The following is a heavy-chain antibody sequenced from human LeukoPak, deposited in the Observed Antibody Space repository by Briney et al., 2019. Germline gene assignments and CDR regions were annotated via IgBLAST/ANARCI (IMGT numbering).Heavy chain of an antibody. J-gene: IGHJ5*02. V-gene: IGHV5-51*01. CDR3: ARRAYYYDSSGSIGHWFDP. D-gene: IGHD3-22*01. Sequence: GESLKISCKGSGYGFTSYWIGWVRQMPGKGLEWMGIIYPGDSDTRYSPSFQGQVTISADKSISTAYLQWSSLKASDTAMYYCARRAYYYDSSGSIGHWFDPWGQGTLVTVSS. CDR2: IYPGDSDT. CDR1: GYGFTSYW.